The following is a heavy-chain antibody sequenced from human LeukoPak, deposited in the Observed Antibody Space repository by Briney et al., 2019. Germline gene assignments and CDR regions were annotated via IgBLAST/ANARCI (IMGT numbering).Heavy chain of an antibody. J-gene: IGHJ5*01. D-gene: IGHD6-19*01. Sequence: GGSLRLSCAASGFSFSTYGMSWVRQAPGKGLEWVSASRSSGGTTYYADSVKGRFTISRDDSKNTLYLQMNSPRVEDTARYYCAKVGFPSSGWFDYWGQGTLVTVSS. V-gene: IGHV3-23*01. CDR2: SRSSGGTT. CDR1: GFSFSTYG. CDR3: AKVGFPSSGWFDY.